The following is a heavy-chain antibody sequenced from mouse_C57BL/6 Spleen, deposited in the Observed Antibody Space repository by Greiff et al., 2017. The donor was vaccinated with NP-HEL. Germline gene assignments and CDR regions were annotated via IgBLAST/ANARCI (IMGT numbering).Heavy chain of an antibody. D-gene: IGHD2-1*01. V-gene: IGHV7-3*01. J-gene: IGHJ2*01. CDR2: IRNKANGYTT. CDR1: GFTFTDYY. CDR3: ARGYYGNSFDY. Sequence: EVQLVESGGGLVQPGGSLSLSCAASGFTFTDYYMSWVRQPPGKALEWLGFIRNKANGYTTEYSASVKGRFTISRDNSQSILYLQMNALRAEDSATYYCARGYYGNSFDYWGQGTTLTVSS.